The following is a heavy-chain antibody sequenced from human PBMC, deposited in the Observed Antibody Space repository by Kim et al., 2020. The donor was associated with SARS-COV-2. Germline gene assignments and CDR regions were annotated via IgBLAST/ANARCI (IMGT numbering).Heavy chain of an antibody. CDR2: ISSSSSYI. CDR1: GFTFSSYS. J-gene: IGHJ6*02. CDR3: ARDLVVVAYYGMDV. Sequence: GGSLRLSCAASGFTFSSYSMNWVRQAPGKGLEWVSSISSSSSYIYYADSVKGRFTISRDNAKNSLYLQMNSLRAEDTAVYYCARDLVVVAYYGMDVWGQGTTVTVSS. D-gene: IGHD3-22*01. V-gene: IGHV3-21*01.